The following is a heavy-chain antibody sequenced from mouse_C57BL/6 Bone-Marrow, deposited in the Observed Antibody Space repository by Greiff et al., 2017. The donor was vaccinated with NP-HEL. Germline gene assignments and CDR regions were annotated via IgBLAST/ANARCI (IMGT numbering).Heavy chain of an antibody. CDR1: GYTFTSYW. Sequence: QVQLQQPGAELVMPGASVKLSCKASGYTFTSYWMHWVKQRPGQGLEWIGEIDPSDSYTNYNQKFKGKSTLTVDNSSSTAYMQLSSLTSEDSAVYYCARAEGWLLLFTYWGQGTLVTVSA. CDR3: ARAEGWLLLFTY. CDR2: IDPSDSYT. J-gene: IGHJ3*01. V-gene: IGHV1-69*01. D-gene: IGHD2-3*01.